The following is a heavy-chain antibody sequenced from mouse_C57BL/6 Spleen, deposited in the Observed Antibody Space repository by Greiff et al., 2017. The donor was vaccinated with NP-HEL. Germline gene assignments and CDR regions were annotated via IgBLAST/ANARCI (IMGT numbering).Heavy chain of an antibody. V-gene: IGHV1-82*01. CDR1: GYAFSSSW. CDR2: LYPGDGDT. J-gene: IGHJ3*01. CDR3: ARPFITTVVATKAWFAY. D-gene: IGHD1-1*01. Sequence: VQLQQSGPELVKPGASVKISCKASGYAFSSSWMNWVKQRPGKGLEWIGRLYPGDGDTNYNGKFKGKATLTADKSSSTAYMQLSSLTSEDSAVYFCARPFITTVVATKAWFAYWGQGTLVTVSA.